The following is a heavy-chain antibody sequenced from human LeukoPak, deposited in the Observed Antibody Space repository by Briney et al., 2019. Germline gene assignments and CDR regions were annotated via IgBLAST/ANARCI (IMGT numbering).Heavy chain of an antibody. CDR1: GGSISSYY. J-gene: IGHJ3*02. CDR3: ARGRFENPAAEAFDI. V-gene: IGHV4-4*07. Sequence: SKTLSLTCTVSGGSISSYYWSWIRQPAGKGLEWIGRIYTSGSTNYNPSLKSRVTMSVDTSKNQFSLKLNSVTAADTAVYYCARGRFENPAAEAFDIWGQGTMVTVSS. CDR2: IYTSGST. D-gene: IGHD6-13*01.